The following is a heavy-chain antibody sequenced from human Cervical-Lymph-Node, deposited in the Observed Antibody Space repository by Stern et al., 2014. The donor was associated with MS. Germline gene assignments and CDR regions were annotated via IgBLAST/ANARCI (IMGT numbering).Heavy chain of an antibody. Sequence: VQLLESGGGVVQPGTSLRLSWAASRFTFDNYGMHWVRPAPGKGLEWVALISDDGSQKHTADSWKDRFTISRDNSNNTLFLQMNSLRAEDTAVYYCAKHRGEDWNYAFWFDPWGQGTLVTVSS. V-gene: IGHV3-30*18. D-gene: IGHD1-7*01. J-gene: IGHJ5*02. CDR2: ISDDGSQK. CDR3: AKHRGEDWNYAFWFDP. CDR1: RFTFDNYG.